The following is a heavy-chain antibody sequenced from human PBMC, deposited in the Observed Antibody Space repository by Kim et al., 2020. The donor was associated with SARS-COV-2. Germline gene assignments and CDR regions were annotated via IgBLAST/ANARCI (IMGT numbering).Heavy chain of an antibody. CDR3: ARDLADYYDSSGYMRWYYGMDV. V-gene: IGHV3-48*03. J-gene: IGHJ6*02. D-gene: IGHD3-22*01. CDR2: ISSSGSTI. Sequence: GGSLRLSCAASGFTFSSYEMNWVRQAPGKGLEWVSYISSSGSTIYYADSVKGRFTISRDNAKNSLYLQINSLRAEDTAVYYCARDLADYYDSSGYMRWYYGMDVWGQGTTVTVSS. CDR1: GFTFSSYE.